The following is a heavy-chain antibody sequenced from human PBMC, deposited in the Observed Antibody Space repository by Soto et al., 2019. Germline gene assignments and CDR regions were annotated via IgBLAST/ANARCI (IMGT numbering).Heavy chain of an antibody. CDR3: ERVQLYDILTGGNYYYYGMDV. J-gene: IGHJ6*02. CDR1: GYTFTSYG. CDR2: ISAYNGNT. V-gene: IGHV1-18*01. D-gene: IGHD3-9*01. Sequence: ASVKVSCKASGYTFTSYGISWVRQAPGQGLEWMGWISAYNGNTNYAQKLQGRVTMTTDTSTSTAYMELRSLRSDDTAVYYCERVQLYDILTGGNYYYYGMDVWGQGTTVTVSS.